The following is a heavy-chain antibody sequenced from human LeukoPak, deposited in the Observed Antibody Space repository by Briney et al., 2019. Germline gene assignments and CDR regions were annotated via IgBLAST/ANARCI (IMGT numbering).Heavy chain of an antibody. CDR1: GFTFSSYS. V-gene: IGHV3-21*01. Sequence: GGSLRLSWAASGFTFSSYSMNWVRQAPGKRLEWVSSISSSSSYIYYADSVKGRFTISRDNAKNSLCLQMNSLRAEDTAVYYCARDHYDSSGYSFDYWGQGTLVTVSS. CDR2: ISSSSSYI. D-gene: IGHD3-22*01. CDR3: ARDHYDSSGYSFDY. J-gene: IGHJ4*02.